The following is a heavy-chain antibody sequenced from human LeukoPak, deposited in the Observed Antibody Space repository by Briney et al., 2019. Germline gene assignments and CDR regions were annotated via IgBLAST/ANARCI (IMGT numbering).Heavy chain of an antibody. V-gene: IGHV3-30*04. CDR3: AKEGNELLWFGESRLYYYYYMDV. Sequence: GGSLRLSCAASGFTFSSYAMHWVRQAPGKGLEWVAVISYDGSNKYYADSVKGRFTISRDNSKNTLYLQMNSLRAEDTAVYYCAKEGNELLWFGESRLYYYYYMDVWGKGTTVTISS. CDR2: ISYDGSNK. CDR1: GFTFSSYA. D-gene: IGHD3-10*01. J-gene: IGHJ6*03.